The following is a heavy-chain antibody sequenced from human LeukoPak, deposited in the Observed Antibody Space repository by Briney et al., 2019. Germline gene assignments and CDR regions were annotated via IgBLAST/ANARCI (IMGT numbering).Heavy chain of an antibody. V-gene: IGHV3-30-3*01. CDR3: ARDTQEQGNWFDP. J-gene: IGHJ5*02. Sequence: GGSLRLSCAASGFTFSNYAIHWVRQAPGKGLEGAALISYDGSNKYYADSVKGRFTISRDNCKNTLYLQMNSLRPEDMAVYYCARDTQEQGNWFDPWGQGTLVTVSS. D-gene: IGHD6-13*01. CDR1: GFTFSNYA. CDR2: ISYDGSNK.